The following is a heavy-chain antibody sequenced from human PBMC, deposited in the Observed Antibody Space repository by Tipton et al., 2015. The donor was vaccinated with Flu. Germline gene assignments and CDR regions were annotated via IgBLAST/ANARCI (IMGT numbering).Heavy chain of an antibody. CDR1: GDSIGYPYY. J-gene: IGHJ5*01. CDR2: ICAGSP. V-gene: IGHV4-38-2*01. Sequence: LRLSCSVSGDSIGYPYYWGWIRQAPGKGLEWIGNICAGSPYYNPSLRSRVTMSVARSKDHFSLRLTSVTAADTAVYFCARRDFSNYVSEPRNWFDFWGQGTLVTVSS. CDR3: ARRDFSNYVSEPRNWFDF. D-gene: IGHD4-11*01.